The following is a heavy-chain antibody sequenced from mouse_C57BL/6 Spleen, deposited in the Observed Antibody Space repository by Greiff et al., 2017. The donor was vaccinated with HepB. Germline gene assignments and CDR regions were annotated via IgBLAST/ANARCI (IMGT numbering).Heavy chain of an antibody. CDR2: IYPRSGNT. D-gene: IGHD1-2*01. Sequence: QVQLKESGAELARPGASVKLSCKASGYTFTSYGISWVKQRTGQGLEWIGEIYPRSGNTYYNEKFKGKATLTADKSSSTAYMELRSLTSEDSAVYFCARSGYHGEGYAMDYWGQGTSVTVSS. V-gene: IGHV1-81*01. CDR1: GYTFTSYG. CDR3: ARSGYHGEGYAMDY. J-gene: IGHJ4*01.